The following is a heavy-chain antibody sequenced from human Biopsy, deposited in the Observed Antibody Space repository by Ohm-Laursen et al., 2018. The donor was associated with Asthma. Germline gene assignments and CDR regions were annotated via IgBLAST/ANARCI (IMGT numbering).Heavy chain of an antibody. CDR2: ISSGGGTI. V-gene: IGHV3-23*01. J-gene: IGHJ4*02. D-gene: IGHD6-19*01. CDR1: GFTLSSYA. Sequence: SLRLSCAAAGFTLSSYAIHWVRQAPGKGLEWVSVISSGGGTIDYADSVKGRFTISRNISTNTVYLQMDSLSADDTAVYYCAKDFRGIAVAGDRGLDYWGQGTLVTVSS. CDR3: AKDFRGIAVAGDRGLDY.